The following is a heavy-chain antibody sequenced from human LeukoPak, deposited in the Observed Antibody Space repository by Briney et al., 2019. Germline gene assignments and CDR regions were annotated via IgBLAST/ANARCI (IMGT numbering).Heavy chain of an antibody. Sequence: PSETLSLTCTVSGYSISSGYYWGWIRQPPGKGLEWIGSIYHSGSTYYNPSLKSRVTISVDTSKNQFSLKLSSVTAADTAVYYCARDLAVAGFYYFDYWGQGTLVTVSS. CDR2: IYHSGST. CDR3: ARDLAVAGFYYFDY. J-gene: IGHJ4*02. V-gene: IGHV4-38-2*02. D-gene: IGHD6-19*01. CDR1: GYSISSGYY.